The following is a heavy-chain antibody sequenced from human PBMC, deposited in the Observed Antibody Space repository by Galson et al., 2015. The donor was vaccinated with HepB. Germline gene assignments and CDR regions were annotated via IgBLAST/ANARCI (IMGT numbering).Heavy chain of an antibody. V-gene: IGHV3-23*01. J-gene: IGHJ6*02. Sequence: SLRLSCAASGFTFSSYAINWVRQAPGKGLEWVSSISGSGGRTHYADSVKGRFTISRDNSKNTLYLQMNSLRAEDTAVYYCAKGWSAVFYDMDVWRQGTTVIVSS. D-gene: IGHD2-8*01. CDR1: GFTFSSYA. CDR3: AKGWSAVFYDMDV. CDR2: ISGSGGRT.